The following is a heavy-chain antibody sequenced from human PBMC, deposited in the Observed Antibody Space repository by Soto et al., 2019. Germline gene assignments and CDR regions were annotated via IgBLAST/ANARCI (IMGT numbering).Heavy chain of an antibody. CDR3: ARESVAVAGTDFDY. J-gene: IGHJ4*02. V-gene: IGHV3-33*01. Sequence: GGSLRLSCAASGFSFSDYVMHWVRQAPGKGLEWVAVMWYDGSNKYYAGSVKGRFTISRDNSMYTLYLQMNSLRAEDTAVYYCARESVAVAGTDFDYWGQGTLVTVSS. CDR2: MWYDGSNK. D-gene: IGHD6-19*01. CDR1: GFSFSDYV.